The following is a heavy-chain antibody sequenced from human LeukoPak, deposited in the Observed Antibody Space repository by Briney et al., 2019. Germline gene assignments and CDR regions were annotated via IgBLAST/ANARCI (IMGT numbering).Heavy chain of an antibody. V-gene: IGHV3-11*05. J-gene: IGHJ4*02. D-gene: IGHD5-18*01. CDR1: GFTFSDYY. CDR2: ISSSSSYT. CDR3: AREGYSYGHHY. Sequence: GGSLRLSCAASGFTFSDYYMSWIRRAPGKGLEWVSYISSSSSYTNYADSVKGRFTISRDNAKNSLYLQMNSLRAEDTAVYYCAREGYSYGHHYWGQGTLVTVSS.